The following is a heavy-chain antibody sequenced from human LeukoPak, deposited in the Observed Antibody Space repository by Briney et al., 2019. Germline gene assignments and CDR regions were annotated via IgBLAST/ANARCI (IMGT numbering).Heavy chain of an antibody. CDR2: ISSSSSYI. V-gene: IGHV3-21*01. D-gene: IGHD3-10*01. CDR3: ARDGPPHGSGRPYFDY. J-gene: IGHJ4*02. Sequence: GGSLRLSCAASGFTFSSYSMNWVRQAPGKGLEWVSSISSSSSYIYYADSVKGRFTISRDNAKNSLYLQMNSLRAEDTAVYYCARDGPPHGSGRPYFDYWGQGTLVTVSS. CDR1: GFTFSSYS.